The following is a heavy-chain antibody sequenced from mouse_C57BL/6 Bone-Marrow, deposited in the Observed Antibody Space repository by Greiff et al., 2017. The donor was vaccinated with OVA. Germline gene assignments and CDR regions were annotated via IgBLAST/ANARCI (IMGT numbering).Heavy chain of an antibody. CDR3: ARRDHSSGPCDY. CDR2: IDPSDSYT. J-gene: IGHJ2*01. V-gene: IGHV1-69*01. D-gene: IGHD3-2*02. CDR1: GYTFTSYW. Sequence: QVQLQQPGAELVMPGASVKLSCKASGYTFTSYWMHWVKQRPGQGLEWIGEIDPSDSYTNYNQKFKGKSTLTVDKSSSTAYMQLSSLTSEDSAVYYCARRDHSSGPCDYWGQGTTLTVSS.